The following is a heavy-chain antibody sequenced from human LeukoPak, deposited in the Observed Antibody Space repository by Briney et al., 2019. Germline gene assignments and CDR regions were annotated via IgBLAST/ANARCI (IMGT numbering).Heavy chain of an antibody. CDR1: GFTFSTFA. D-gene: IGHD6-13*01. J-gene: IGHJ4*02. Sequence: GGSLRLSCEASGFTFSTFAMIWVRQPPGKGLEWVSSIFPSGGEIHYADSVRGRFTISRDNSKSTLSLQMNSLRAEDTAIYYCAKDIHSSSWYYFDYWGQGTLVTVSS. CDR3: AKDIHSSSWYYFDY. CDR2: IFPSGGEI. V-gene: IGHV3-23*01.